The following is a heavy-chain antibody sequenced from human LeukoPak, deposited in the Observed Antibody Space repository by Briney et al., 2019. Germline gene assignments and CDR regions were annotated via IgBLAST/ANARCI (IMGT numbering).Heavy chain of an antibody. Sequence: SETLSLTCAVYGGSFIDYYWSWIRQPPGKGLEWIGYIYYSGSTNYNPSLKSRVTISVDTSKNQFSLKLSSVTAADTAVYYCAGPLAWGQGTLVTVSS. CDR2: IYYSGST. J-gene: IGHJ5*02. D-gene: IGHD1-1*01. CDR3: AGPLA. V-gene: IGHV4-59*08. CDR1: GGSFIDYY.